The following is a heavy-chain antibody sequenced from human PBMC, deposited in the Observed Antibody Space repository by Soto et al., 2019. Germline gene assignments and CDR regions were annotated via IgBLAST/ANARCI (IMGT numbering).Heavy chain of an antibody. CDR3: AVSLYGVVLHYYYRIDV. Sequence: CIRQIKKKGLEWIGYIYYTGSTNYNPSLKSRVTISVDTSKNQFSLKLTSVTAADTAFYYCAVSLYGVVLHYYYRIDVWGPRTSLSV. V-gene: IGHV4-59*01. D-gene: IGHD3-3*01. J-gene: IGHJ6*02. CDR2: IYYTGST.